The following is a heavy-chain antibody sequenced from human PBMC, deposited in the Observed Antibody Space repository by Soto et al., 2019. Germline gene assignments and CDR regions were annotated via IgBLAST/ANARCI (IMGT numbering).Heavy chain of an antibody. J-gene: IGHJ3*02. D-gene: IGHD5-12*01. V-gene: IGHV1-2*04. CDR1: GYTFTGYY. CDR2: INPNSGGT. Sequence: ASVKVSCKASGYTFTGYYMHWVRQAPGQGLEWMGWINPNSGGTNYAQKFQGWVTMTRDTSMSTAYMELSSLRSDDTAVYYCARGPPPYSGYDSTASFDIWGQGTMVTVSS. CDR3: ARGPPPYSGYDSTASFDI.